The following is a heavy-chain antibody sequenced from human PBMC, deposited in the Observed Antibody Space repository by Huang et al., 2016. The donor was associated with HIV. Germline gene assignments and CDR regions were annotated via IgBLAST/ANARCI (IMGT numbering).Heavy chain of an antibody. D-gene: IGHD3-22*01. CDR2: MNPKRGNT. V-gene: IGHV1-8*03. Sequence: QVQLVQSGAEVKKPGASVKVSCKASGFNFNNYDFNWVRQASGQGREWMGWMNPKRGNTGYAQKFQGRVTITRNTSITTAYMELRSRRSEDTAVYYCARARGFLYDSTGYYSRYYFDSWGQGTLVTISS. J-gene: IGHJ4*02. CDR1: GFNFNNYD. CDR3: ARARGFLYDSTGYYSRYYFDS.